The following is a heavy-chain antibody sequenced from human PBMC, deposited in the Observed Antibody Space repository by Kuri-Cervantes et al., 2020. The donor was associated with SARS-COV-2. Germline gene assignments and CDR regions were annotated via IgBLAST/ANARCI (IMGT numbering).Heavy chain of an antibody. CDR1: GYSISSGYY. D-gene: IGHD2-15*01. J-gene: IGHJ6*02. V-gene: IGHV4-38-2*01. CDR3: ARGAATSYYYYDMDV. CDR2: IYHSGST. Sequence: SETLSLTCAVSGYSISSGYYWGWIRQPPGKGLEWIGEIYHSGSTNYNPSLKSRVTISVDTSKNQFSLNLTSVTAADTAVYYCARGAATSYYYYDMDVWGQGTTVTVSS.